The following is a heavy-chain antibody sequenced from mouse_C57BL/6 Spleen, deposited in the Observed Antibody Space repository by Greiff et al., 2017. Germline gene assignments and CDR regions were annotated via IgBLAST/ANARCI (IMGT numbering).Heavy chain of an antibody. V-gene: IGHV5-6*01. CDR2: ISSGGSYT. D-gene: IGHD2-4*01. CDR3: ARLSPYITNYARDY. Sequence: EVQLVESGGDLVKPGGSLKLSCAASGFTFRSYGLSWVRQTPDKRLEWVATISSGGSYTYYPDRVKGRFTISRDNAKNTLYLQMSRLKSEDTAMYYCARLSPYITNYARDYWGQGTSVTVSS. CDR1: GFTFRSYG. J-gene: IGHJ4*01.